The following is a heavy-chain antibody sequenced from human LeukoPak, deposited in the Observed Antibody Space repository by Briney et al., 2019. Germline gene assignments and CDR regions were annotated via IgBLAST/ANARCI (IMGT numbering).Heavy chain of an antibody. CDR2: ISAYNGNT. D-gene: IGHD2-2*01. V-gene: IGHV1-18*01. Sequence: ASVRVSCKASGYTFTSYGITWVRQAPGQGLEWMGWISAYNGNTNYAQKLQGRDTMTTDTSTSTAYMELRSLRSDDTALYYCAREGYCNSTSCDKPFDYWGQGTLVTVSS. J-gene: IGHJ4*02. CDR3: AREGYCNSTSCDKPFDY. CDR1: GYTFTSYG.